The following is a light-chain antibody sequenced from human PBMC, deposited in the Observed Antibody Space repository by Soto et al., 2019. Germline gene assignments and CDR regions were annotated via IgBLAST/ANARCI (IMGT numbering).Light chain of an antibody. Sequence: QSALTQPASLSGSPGKSITISCTGTSSDVGSYNLVSWYQQHPGKAPKLMIYEGSKRPSGVSNRFSGSKSGNTASLTISGLQAEDEADYYCCSYAGSSTVVFGGWTKVTVL. CDR2: EGS. V-gene: IGLV2-23*01. CDR3: CSYAGSSTVV. J-gene: IGLJ2*01. CDR1: SSDVGSYNL.